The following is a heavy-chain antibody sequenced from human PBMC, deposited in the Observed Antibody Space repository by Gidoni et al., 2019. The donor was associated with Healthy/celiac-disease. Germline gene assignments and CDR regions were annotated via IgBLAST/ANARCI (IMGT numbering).Heavy chain of an antibody. CDR3: AKVLFLDGSGFDP. V-gene: IGHV3-30*18. Sequence: QVQLVESGGGVVQPGRSLRLSCAASGFTFSSYGMHWVRQAPGKGLEWVAVISYDGCNKYYADSVKGRFTISRDNSKNTLYLQMNSLRAEDTAVYYCAKVLFLDGSGFDPWGQGTLVTVSS. CDR2: ISYDGCNK. D-gene: IGHD3-10*01. CDR1: GFTFSSYG. J-gene: IGHJ5*02.